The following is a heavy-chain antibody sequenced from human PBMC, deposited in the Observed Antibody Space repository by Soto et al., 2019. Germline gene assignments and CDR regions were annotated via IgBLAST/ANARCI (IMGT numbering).Heavy chain of an antibody. V-gene: IGHV1-58*01. CDR2: IDVGSANA. CDR3: AAADDYGDLRRFDY. Sequence: GASVKVSRKTSGFTFSSSSFHWVRQARGHRLQWIGWIDVGSANANYAHMLQERVTITRDTSASTAYMELSSLRSEDTAVYYCAAADDYGDLRRFDYWGQGTLVTVSS. CDR1: GFTFSSSS. D-gene: IGHD4-17*01. J-gene: IGHJ4*02.